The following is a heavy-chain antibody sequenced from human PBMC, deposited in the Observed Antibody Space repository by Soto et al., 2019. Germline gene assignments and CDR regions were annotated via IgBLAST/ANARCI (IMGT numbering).Heavy chain of an antibody. V-gene: IGHV1-18*01. CDR1: AYTFTIYC. CDR2: ISAYNGNT. J-gene: IGHJ5*02. CDR3: ARDEGYGSIPGP. Sequence: ASVKVSCKASAYTFTIYCISWVRQAPGQGLEWMGWISAYNGNTNYAQKLQGRVTMTTDTSTSTAYMELRSLRSDDTAVYYCARDEGYGSIPGPWGQGTLVTVSS. D-gene: IGHD3-10*01.